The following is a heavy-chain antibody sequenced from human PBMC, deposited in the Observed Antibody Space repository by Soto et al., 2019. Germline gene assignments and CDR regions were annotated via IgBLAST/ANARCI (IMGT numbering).Heavy chain of an antibody. CDR1: GFVFNEYG. CDR3: ARWGCRGSTWNLNQRCFDL. V-gene: IGHV3-33*01. J-gene: IGHJ4*02. D-gene: IGHD1-7*01. Sequence: QVQLVESGGGVVQPGRSLRLSCAASGFVFNEYGMHWVRQTPGKGLERVAVIWYDGSNIYYADPVRGQFTFSRDYSRNTMSLQMSSLRVEDTAMYYCARWGCRGSTWNLNQRCFDLWGQGTLVTVAS. CDR2: IWYDGSNI.